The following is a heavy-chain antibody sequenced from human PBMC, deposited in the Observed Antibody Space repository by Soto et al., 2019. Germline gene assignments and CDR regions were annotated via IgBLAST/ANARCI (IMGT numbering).Heavy chain of an antibody. J-gene: IGHJ4*02. CDR2: ISGSGGST. V-gene: IGHV3-23*01. D-gene: IGHD3-9*01. Sequence: EVPLLESGGGFVHPGGSLRLSCAASGFTFSNYAMSWVRQAPGRGLEWVSAISGSGGSTYYSDSVKGRFTISRDNSKNTLSLQVNSLNAEDTALYYCAKPYYEILTGYSPFDSWGQGTLVTVSS. CDR1: GFTFSNYA. CDR3: AKPYYEILTGYSPFDS.